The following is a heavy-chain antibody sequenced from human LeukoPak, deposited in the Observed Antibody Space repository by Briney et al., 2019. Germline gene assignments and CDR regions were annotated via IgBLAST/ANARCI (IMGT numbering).Heavy chain of an antibody. V-gene: IGHV3-21*04. CDR3: VPHFWSGFDY. CDR2: IGIDTTTI. CDR1: GFTFTSHT. D-gene: IGHD3-3*01. J-gene: IGHJ4*02. Sequence: GGSLRLSCAASGFTFTSHTMNWVRQAPGKGLEWVSSIGIDTTTIYYADSVKGRFTISRDNAKNSLYLQMNSLRAEDTAVYYCVPHFWSGFDYWGQGTLVTVSS.